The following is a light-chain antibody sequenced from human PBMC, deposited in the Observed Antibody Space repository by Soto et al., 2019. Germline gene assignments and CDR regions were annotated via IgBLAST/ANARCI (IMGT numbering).Light chain of an antibody. J-gene: IGLJ2*01. V-gene: IGLV2-14*01. CDR2: DVT. CDR3: SSYTSSSTLV. Sequence: QSALTQPASVSGSPGQSITISCTGTSSDVGGYHYVSWYQQHPGKALKVMIYDVTERPSGVSNRFSVSKSGDTASLTIAGLQAEDEADYYCSSYTSSSTLVFGGGTKLTVL. CDR1: SSDVGGYHY.